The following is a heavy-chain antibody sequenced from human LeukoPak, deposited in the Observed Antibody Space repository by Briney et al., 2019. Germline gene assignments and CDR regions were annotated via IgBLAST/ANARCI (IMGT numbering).Heavy chain of an antibody. Sequence: SETLSLTCTVSGYSISSDWYWGWIRQPPGKGLEWIGSFYHSGSIYYNPSLKSRVTISVDRSKTQFSLKLSSVTAADTAVYYCARVSWQEITTYYYYYYYMDVWGKGTTVTVSS. V-gene: IGHV4-38-2*02. CDR2: FYHSGSI. J-gene: IGHJ6*03. CDR3: ARVSWQEITTYYYYYYYMDV. CDR1: GYSISSDWY. D-gene: IGHD3-22*01.